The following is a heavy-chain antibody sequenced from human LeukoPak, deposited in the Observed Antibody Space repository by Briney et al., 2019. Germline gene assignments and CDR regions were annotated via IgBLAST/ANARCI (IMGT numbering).Heavy chain of an antibody. D-gene: IGHD2-21*02. J-gene: IGHJ4*02. V-gene: IGHV4-59*01. Sequence: PSETLSLTCTVSGGSISSYYWSWIRQPPGKGLEWPGYIYYSGNTNYNPSLKSRITISLDTSRNQFSLKLSSVTAADTAIYYCAREGPTATSIDYWGQGTLVTVSS. CDR1: GGSISSYY. CDR2: IYYSGNT. CDR3: AREGPTATSIDY.